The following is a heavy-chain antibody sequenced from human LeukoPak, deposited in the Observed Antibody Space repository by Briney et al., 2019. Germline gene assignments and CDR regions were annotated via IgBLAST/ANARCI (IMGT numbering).Heavy chain of an antibody. CDR1: GFIVSNTY. D-gene: IGHD3-3*02. V-gene: IGHV3-53*01. CDR2: IHNDGST. CDR3: ASLARDY. Sequence: GGSLRLSCAASGFIVSNTYMTWVRQAPGKGLEWVSVIHNDGSTYYADSVKGRFTISRDNSKNILFLRMNSLRVEDTAVYFCASLARDYWGQGTLVSVSS. J-gene: IGHJ4*02.